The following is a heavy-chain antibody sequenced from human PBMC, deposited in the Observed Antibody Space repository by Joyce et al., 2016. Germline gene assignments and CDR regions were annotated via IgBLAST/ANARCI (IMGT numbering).Heavy chain of an antibody. CDR2: VSIGGDR. D-gene: IGHD5-24*01. CDR3: AREGRNDYNINS. Sequence: QVRLQESGPGLVKPSETLSLTCIVSGGSIGSSYWSWIRQPAGKGLEWIGRVSIGGDRNYNPSLKGRVTMSLDTSNDQFSLRLISVTAADTAVYYCAREGRNDYNINSWGQGILVTVSS. J-gene: IGHJ4*02. V-gene: IGHV4-4*07. CDR1: GGSIGSSY.